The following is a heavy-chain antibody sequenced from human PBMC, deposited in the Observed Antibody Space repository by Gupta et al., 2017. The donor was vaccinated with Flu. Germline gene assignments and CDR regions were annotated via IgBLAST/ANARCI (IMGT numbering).Heavy chain of an antibody. CDR2: ISSRGVT. J-gene: IGHJ4*02. V-gene: IGHV3-48*03. CDR3: SIGHGAK. Sequence: EVELVESGGGLVQPGGSLRLSCAASGSTLSSYDMSWVRQAPGRGLEWVSFISSRGVTYYGDSVRGRFTISRDNAKNSLLLQMSGLRDEDTAVYYCSIGHGAKWGPGTLVTVSS. CDR1: GSTLSSYD. D-gene: IGHD3-16*01.